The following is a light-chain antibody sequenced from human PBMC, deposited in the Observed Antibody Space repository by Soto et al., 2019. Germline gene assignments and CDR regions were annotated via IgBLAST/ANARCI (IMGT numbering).Light chain of an antibody. CDR1: QSISSY. Sequence: DIQMTQSPSSLSASVGDRVTITCRASQSISSYLNWYQQKPGEAPKILIYAASTLQSGVPSRFSGRGSGPDFSLTISSLQPEDFATYYCQQSYSTPQTFGGGTKVEI. CDR3: QQSYSTPQT. V-gene: IGKV1-39*01. J-gene: IGKJ4*01. CDR2: AAS.